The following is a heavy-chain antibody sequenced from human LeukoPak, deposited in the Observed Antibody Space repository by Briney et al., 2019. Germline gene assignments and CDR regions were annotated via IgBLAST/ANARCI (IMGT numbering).Heavy chain of an antibody. CDR3: ARGSITIFGVAPHY. D-gene: IGHD3-3*01. V-gene: IGHV3-21*01. Sequence: GGSLRLSCAASGFTFSSYSMNWVRQAPGKGLEWVSSISSSSSYIYYADSVKGRFTISRDNAKNSLYLQMNSLRAEDTAVYYCARGSITIFGVAPHYWGQGTLVTVSS. CDR2: ISSSSSYI. J-gene: IGHJ4*02. CDR1: GFTFSSYS.